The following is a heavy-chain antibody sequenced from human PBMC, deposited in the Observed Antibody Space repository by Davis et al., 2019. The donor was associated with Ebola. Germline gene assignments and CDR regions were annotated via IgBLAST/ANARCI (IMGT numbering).Heavy chain of an antibody. CDR2: ISGSGGST. CDR1: GFTFSSYA. D-gene: IGHD6-13*01. CDR3: AKFSRAGDSV. V-gene: IGHV3-23*01. J-gene: IGHJ4*02. Sequence: PGGSLRLSCAASGFTFSSYAMSWVRQAPGKGLEWVSAISGSGGSTYYADSVKGRFTISRDNAKNSLYLQVNSLRDEDTAVYYCAKFSRAGDSVWGQGTLVTVSS.